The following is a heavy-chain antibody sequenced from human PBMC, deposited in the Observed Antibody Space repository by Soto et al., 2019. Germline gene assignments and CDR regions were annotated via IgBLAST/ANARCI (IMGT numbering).Heavy chain of an antibody. CDR3: VRSKGGYSYGTPFDY. V-gene: IGHV3-9*01. Sequence: DVQLEESRGALVQPGRSLRLSCAASGFTIDDYAMHWVRQVLGKGLEWVSSISWNSGNIGYADSVKGRFTTSRDNAKNSLYLQMNSLRPEDTALYYCVRSKGGYSYGTPFDYWGQGTLVTVSS. CDR2: ISWNSGNI. J-gene: IGHJ4*02. D-gene: IGHD5-18*01. CDR1: GFTIDDYA.